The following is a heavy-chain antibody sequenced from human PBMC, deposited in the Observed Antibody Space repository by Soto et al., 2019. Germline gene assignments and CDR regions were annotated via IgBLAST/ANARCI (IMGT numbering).Heavy chain of an antibody. CDR2: IYLSDSDT. D-gene: IGHD6-19*01. J-gene: IGHJ4*02. V-gene: IGHV5-51*01. CDR1: GYSFTSYW. CDR3: ARYSSGWPYYFDY. Sequence: PGESLKISCKGSGYSFTSYWIAWVRQMPRKGLEWMGIIYLSDSDTRYSPSFQGRVTISADKSISTAYLQWSSLKASDTAMYYCARYSSGWPYYFDYWGQGTLVTVSS.